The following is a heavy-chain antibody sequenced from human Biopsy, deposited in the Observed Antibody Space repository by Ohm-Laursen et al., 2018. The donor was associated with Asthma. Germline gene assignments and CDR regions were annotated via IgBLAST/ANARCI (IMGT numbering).Heavy chain of an antibody. CDR3: ARGVDRVTGLLDHFDS. CDR2: VYYSGST. V-gene: IGHV4-59*07. J-gene: IGHJ4*02. CDR1: GGSINNFY. Sequence: SDTLSLTCTVSGGSINNFYWSWIRQPPGKGLESIGHVYYSGSTNYNPSLKSRVTISIDASKNQFSLKLTSVTAADTAVYYCARGVDRVTGLLDHFDSWGQGTLVTASS. D-gene: IGHD2-21*02.